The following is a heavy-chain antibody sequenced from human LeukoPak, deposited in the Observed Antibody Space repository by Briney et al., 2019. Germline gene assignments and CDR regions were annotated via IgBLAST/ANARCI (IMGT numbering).Heavy chain of an antibody. V-gene: IGHV1-69*13. CDR1: GGTFSSYA. Sequence: GASVTVSCKASGGTFSSYAISWVRQAPGQGLEWMGGIIPIFGTANYAQKFQGRVTITADESTSTAYMELSSLRSEDTAVYYCARGVTSGMTTVTFWFDPWGQGTLVTVSS. J-gene: IGHJ5*02. CDR2: IIPIFGTA. D-gene: IGHD4-17*01. CDR3: ARGVTSGMTTVTFWFDP.